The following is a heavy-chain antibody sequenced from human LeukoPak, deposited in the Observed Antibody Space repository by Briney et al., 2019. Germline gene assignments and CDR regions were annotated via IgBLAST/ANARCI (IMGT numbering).Heavy chain of an antibody. D-gene: IGHD3-16*01. CDR3: ARDDYGGIDY. V-gene: IGHV3-21*01. CDR1: GFTFSSYS. Sequence: GGSLRLSCAASGFTFSSYSINWVRQAPGKGLEWVSSISSSSSYIYYADSVKGRFTISRDNSKNTLYLQMNSLRAEDTAVYYCARDDYGGIDYWGQGTLVTVSS. J-gene: IGHJ4*02. CDR2: ISSSSSYI.